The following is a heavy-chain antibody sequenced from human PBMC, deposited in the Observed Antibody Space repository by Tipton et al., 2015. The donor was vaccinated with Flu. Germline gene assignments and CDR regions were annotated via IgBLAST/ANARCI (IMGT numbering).Heavy chain of an antibody. V-gene: IGHV3-48*03. CDR2: ISDSGGAT. J-gene: IGHJ4*02. CDR1: GFTFSSYE. D-gene: IGHD3-16*01. CDR3: ARGPGSRLDY. Sequence: SLRLSCVASGFTFSSYEMDWVRQAPGKGLEWVSWISDSGGATSYPDSVKGRFTISRDNTKNALHLQMNSLRVEDTAVYYCARGPGSRLDYWGQGTPVTVSS.